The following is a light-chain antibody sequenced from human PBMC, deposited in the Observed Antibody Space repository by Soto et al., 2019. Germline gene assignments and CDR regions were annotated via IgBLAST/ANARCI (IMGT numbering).Light chain of an antibody. J-gene: IGKJ1*01. CDR2: DAS. Sequence: DIHMTQSPSSLSVSVGGRVTITYRPSQNINAWLAWYQQRPGQAPKLLIYDASTVQSGVPSRFSGSGSGTEFTLTISSLQPDDSATYYCQHYSLYSPWTFGQGTKVDIK. V-gene: IGKV1-5*01. CDR1: QNINAW. CDR3: QHYSLYSPWT.